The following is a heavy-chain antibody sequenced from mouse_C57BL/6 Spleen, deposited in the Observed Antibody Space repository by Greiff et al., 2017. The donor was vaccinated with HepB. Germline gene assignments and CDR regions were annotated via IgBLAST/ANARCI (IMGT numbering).Heavy chain of an antibody. CDR2: INPSTGGT. V-gene: IGHV1-42*01. CDR1: GYSFTGYY. Sequence: EVQLQQSGPELVKPGASVKISCKASGYSFTGYYMNWVKQSPEKSLEWIGEINPSTGGTTYNQKFKAKATLTVDKSSSTAYMQLKSLTSEDSAVYYCERRGGYDYDGYAMDYWGQGTSVTVSS. D-gene: IGHD2-4*01. CDR3: ERRGGYDYDGYAMDY. J-gene: IGHJ4*01.